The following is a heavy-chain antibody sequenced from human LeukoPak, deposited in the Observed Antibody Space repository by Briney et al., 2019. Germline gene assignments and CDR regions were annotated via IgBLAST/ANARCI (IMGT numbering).Heavy chain of an antibody. CDR2: IYYSGST. Sequence: PSETLSLTCTVSGGSISSYYWSWIRQPPGKGLEWIGYIYYSGSTNYNPSLKSRVSISVDTSKNQFSLKLNSVTAADTAVYYCARRMYSGITMVRGVYNYWGQGTLVTVSS. CDR1: GGSISSYY. V-gene: IGHV4-59*12. D-gene: IGHD3-10*01. CDR3: ARRMYSGITMVRGVYNY. J-gene: IGHJ4*02.